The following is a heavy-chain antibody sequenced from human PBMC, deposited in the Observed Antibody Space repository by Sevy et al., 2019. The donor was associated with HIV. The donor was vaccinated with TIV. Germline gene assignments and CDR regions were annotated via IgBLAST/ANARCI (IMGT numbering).Heavy chain of an antibody. J-gene: IGHJ6*02. V-gene: IGHV3-9*01. Sequence: GGSLRLSCAASGFPFNDHAMHWVRQVPGKGLECVSGVSWNSRYIGYAGSVKGRFTISRDNARHFLYLEMNSLRPEDTALYYCAKDINRGCDGVNCYSYYYYFYGLDVWGQGTTVTVSS. CDR3: AKDINRGCDGVNCYSYYYYFYGLDV. CDR2: VSWNSRYI. CDR1: GFPFNDHA. D-gene: IGHD2-21*01.